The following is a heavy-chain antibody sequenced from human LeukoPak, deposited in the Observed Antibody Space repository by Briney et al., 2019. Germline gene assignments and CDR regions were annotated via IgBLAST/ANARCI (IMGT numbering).Heavy chain of an antibody. CDR3: ARHSRTGARHDFDV. CDR2: IYYSGST. J-gene: IGHJ3*01. V-gene: IGHV4-39*01. D-gene: IGHD1-14*01. Sequence: SETLSLTCSVSGGSLSSGSYYWGWIRQPPGKGLEWIGTIYYSGSTYYNPSLRSPVTMSVDTSRNHFSLKLISVSAADTAVYYCARHSRTGARHDFDVWGHGTMVTVSS. CDR1: GGSLSSGSYY.